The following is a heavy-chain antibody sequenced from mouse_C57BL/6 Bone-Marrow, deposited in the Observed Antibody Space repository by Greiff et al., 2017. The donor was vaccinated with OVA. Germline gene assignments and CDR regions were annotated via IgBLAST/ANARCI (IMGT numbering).Heavy chain of an antibody. CDR1: GYTFTTYP. CDR2: FHPYNDDT. CDR3: ARGGDYDVSWFAY. V-gene: IGHV1-47*01. Sequence: VQLQESGAELVKPGASVKMSCKASGYTFTTYPIEWMKQNHGKSLEWIGNFHPYNDDTKYNEKFKGKATLTVEKSSSTVYLELSRLTSDDSAVYYCARGGDYDVSWFAYWGQGTLVTVSA. D-gene: IGHD2-4*01. J-gene: IGHJ3*01.